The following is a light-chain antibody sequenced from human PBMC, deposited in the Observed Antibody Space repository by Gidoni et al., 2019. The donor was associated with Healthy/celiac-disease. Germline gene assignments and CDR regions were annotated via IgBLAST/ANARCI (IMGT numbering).Light chain of an antibody. V-gene: IGKV1-NL1*01. CDR3: QQYYSTPQWT. J-gene: IGKJ1*01. Sequence: DIQMTQSPSSLSASVGDRVTITCRASQGMSNSLAWYQQKPGKAPKLLLYAASRLESGVPSRFSGSGSGTDYTLTISSLQPEDFATYYCQQYYSTPQWTFGQGTKVEIK. CDR1: QGMSNS. CDR2: AAS.